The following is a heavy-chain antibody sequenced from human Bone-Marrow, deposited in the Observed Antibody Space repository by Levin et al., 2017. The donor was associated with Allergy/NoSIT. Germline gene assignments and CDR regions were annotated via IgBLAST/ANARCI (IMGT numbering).Heavy chain of an antibody. CDR3: AKWLVPGSYFDY. CDR2: ISWNSGSI. D-gene: IGHD6-19*01. CDR1: GFTFDDYA. Sequence: SCAASGFTFDDYAMHWVRQAPGKGLEWVSGISWNSGSIGYADSVKGRFTISRDNAKNSLYLQMNSLRAEDTALYYCAKWLVPGSYFDYWGQGTLVTVSS. J-gene: IGHJ4*02. V-gene: IGHV3-9*01.